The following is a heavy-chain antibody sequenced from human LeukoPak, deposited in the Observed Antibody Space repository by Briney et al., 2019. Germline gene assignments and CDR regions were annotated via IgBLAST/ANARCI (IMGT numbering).Heavy chain of an antibody. CDR1: GYTLTELS. CDR2: FDPEDGET. J-gene: IGHJ4*02. D-gene: IGHD3-22*01. Sequence: ASVKVSCKVSGYTLTELSMHWVRQAPGKGLEWMGGFDPEDGETIYAHKFQGRVTMTEDTSTDTAYMELSSLRSEDTAVYYCATGPPNYYDSSGYYSTYDYWGQGTLVTVSS. CDR3: ATGPPNYYDSSGYYSTYDY. V-gene: IGHV1-24*01.